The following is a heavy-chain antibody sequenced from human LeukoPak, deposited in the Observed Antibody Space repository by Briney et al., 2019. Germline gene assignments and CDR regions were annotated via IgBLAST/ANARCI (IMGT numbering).Heavy chain of an antibody. CDR2: ISGSGGST. V-gene: IGHV3-23*01. Sequence: GGSLRLSCAASGFTFSSYAMSWVRQAPGKGLEWVSAISGSGGSTYYADSVKGRFAISRDNSKSTLYLQMNSLRAEDTAVYYCAKDLTTMVRGAPSWGQGTLVTVSS. CDR1: GFTFSSYA. D-gene: IGHD3-10*01. CDR3: AKDLTTMVRGAPS. J-gene: IGHJ4*02.